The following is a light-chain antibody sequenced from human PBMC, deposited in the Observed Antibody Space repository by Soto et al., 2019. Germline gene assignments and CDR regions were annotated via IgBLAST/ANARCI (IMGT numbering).Light chain of an antibody. J-gene: IGKJ4*01. V-gene: IGKV3-15*01. Sequence: EIVMTQSPATLSVSPGERATLSCRASQSVSSNLAWYQQKPGQAPRLLIYGASTRATGITARFSGSGSGTEFTLTISSLQSEDFAVYYCQQYNNWPPPLTFGGGTKVEIK. CDR1: QSVSSN. CDR2: GAS. CDR3: QQYNNWPPPLT.